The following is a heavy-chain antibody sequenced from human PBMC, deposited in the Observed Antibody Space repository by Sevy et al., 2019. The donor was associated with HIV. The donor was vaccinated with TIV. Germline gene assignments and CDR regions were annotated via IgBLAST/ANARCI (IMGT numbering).Heavy chain of an antibody. CDR3: ARGVEMATIIYYYYYMDV. Sequence: SDTLSLTCTVSGGSISSYYWSWIRQPPGKGLEWIGYIYYSGSTNYNPSLKSRVTISVDTSKNQFSLKLSSVTAADTAVYYCARGVEMATIIYYYYYMDVWGKGTTVTVSS. V-gene: IGHV4-59*01. D-gene: IGHD5-12*01. CDR2: IYYSGST. J-gene: IGHJ6*03. CDR1: GGSISSYY.